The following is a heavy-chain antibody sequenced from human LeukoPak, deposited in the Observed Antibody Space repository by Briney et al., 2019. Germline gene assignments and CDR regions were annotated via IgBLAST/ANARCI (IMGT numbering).Heavy chain of an antibody. J-gene: IGHJ4*02. CDR2: INPNSGGT. CDR3: ASGYDSSGQVLPLSG. V-gene: IGHV1-2*02. D-gene: IGHD3-22*01. Sequence: GASVKVSCKASGYTFTGYYMHWVRQAPGQGLEWMGWINPNSGGTNYAQKFQGRVTITADESTSTAYMELSSLRSEDTAVYYCASGYDSSGQVLPLSGWGQGTLVTVSS. CDR1: GYTFTGYY.